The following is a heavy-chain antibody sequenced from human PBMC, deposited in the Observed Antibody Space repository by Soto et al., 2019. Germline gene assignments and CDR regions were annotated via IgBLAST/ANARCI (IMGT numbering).Heavy chain of an antibody. CDR2: IYYSGST. V-gene: IGHV4-30-4*08. CDR1: GGSISSGDFY. CDR3: ARADLEWLSGFDP. J-gene: IGHJ5*02. D-gene: IGHD3-3*01. Sequence: PSETLSLTCTVSGGSISSGDFYWSWNRQPPGMGLEWIGYIYYSGSTYYNPSLKCRVTISVDTSKNQFSLKLSSVTAADTAVYYCARADLEWLSGFDPWGQGTMVTVSS.